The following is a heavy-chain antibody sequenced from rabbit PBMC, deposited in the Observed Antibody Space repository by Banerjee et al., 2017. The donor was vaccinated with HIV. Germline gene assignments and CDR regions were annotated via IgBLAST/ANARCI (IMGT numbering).Heavy chain of an antibody. CDR2: IYAGSSGST. D-gene: IGHD6-1*01. V-gene: IGHV1S45*01. CDR3: ARDGAGYAGYGYAHL. J-gene: IGHJ3*01. CDR1: GFDFSSDA. Sequence: QEQLVESGGGLVQPEGSLTLTCKASGFDFSSDAMCWVRQAPGKGLEWIACIYAGSSGSTYYASWAKGRFTISKTSWTTVTLQMTSLTAADTATYFCARDGAGYAGYGYAHLWGQGTLVTVS.